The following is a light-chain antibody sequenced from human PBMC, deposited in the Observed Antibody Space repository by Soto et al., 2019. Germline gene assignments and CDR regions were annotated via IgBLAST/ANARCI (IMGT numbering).Light chain of an antibody. CDR1: QTISRQ. CDR3: QQYNSYKS. V-gene: IGKV1-5*01. J-gene: IGKJ1*01. CDR2: DAS. Sequence: DIPMTQSPSTLSSSVGDRVTISCRASQTISRQFAGYQQKPGKAPKILIYDASNVKSGVPSRFSSSESGTEFTLTISSLQPDDFATYYCQQYNSYKSFGQGTKVEIK.